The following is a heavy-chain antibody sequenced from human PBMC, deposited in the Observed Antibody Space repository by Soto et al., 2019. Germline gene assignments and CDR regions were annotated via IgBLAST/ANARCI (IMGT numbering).Heavy chain of an antibody. CDR1: GGTFSSYA. D-gene: IGHD6-19*01. V-gene: IGHV1-69*06. J-gene: IGHJ4*02. Sequence: VASVKVSCKASGGTFSSYAISWVRQAPGQGLEWMGGIIPIFGTANYAQKFQGRVTITADKSTSTAYMELSSLRSEDTAVYYCARDNIVAVAGTGEDYFDYWGQGTLVTVSS. CDR2: IIPIFGTA. CDR3: ARDNIVAVAGTGEDYFDY.